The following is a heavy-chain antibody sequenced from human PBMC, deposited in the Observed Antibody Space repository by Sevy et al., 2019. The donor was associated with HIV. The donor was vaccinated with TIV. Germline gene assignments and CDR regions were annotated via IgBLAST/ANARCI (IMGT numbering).Heavy chain of an antibody. CDR2: ISGSGGST. Sequence: GGSLRLSCAASGFTFSSYWMSWVRQAPGKGLEWVSAISGSGGSTYYADSVKGRFTISRDNSKNTLYLQMNSLRAEDTAVYYCAKDKPYDILTGYQDYWGQGTLVTVSS. CDR1: GFTFSSYW. J-gene: IGHJ4*02. CDR3: AKDKPYDILTGYQDY. D-gene: IGHD3-9*01. V-gene: IGHV3-23*01.